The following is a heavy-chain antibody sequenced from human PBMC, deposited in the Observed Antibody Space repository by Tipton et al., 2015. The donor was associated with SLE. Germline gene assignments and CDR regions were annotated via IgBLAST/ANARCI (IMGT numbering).Heavy chain of an antibody. CDR3: ARDRGYCSGGSCYGWFDP. CDR1: GGSISSGDYY. CDR2: IYYSGST. Sequence: TLSLTCTVSGGSISSGDYYWSWIRQPPGKGLEWIGYIYYSGSTYYNPSLKSRVTISVDTSKNQFSLKLSSVTAADTAVYYCARDRGYCSGGSCYGWFDPWGQGTLVTVSS. D-gene: IGHD2-15*01. V-gene: IGHV4-30-4*01. J-gene: IGHJ5*02.